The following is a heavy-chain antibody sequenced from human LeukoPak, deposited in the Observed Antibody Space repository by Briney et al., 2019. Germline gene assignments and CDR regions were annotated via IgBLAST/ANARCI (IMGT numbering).Heavy chain of an antibody. Sequence: GRSLRLSCAASGFTFSSYGMHWVRQAPGKGLEWVAVISYDGSNKYYADSVKGRSTISRDNSKNTLYLQMNSLRAEDTAVYYCANGDYWGQGTLVTVSS. V-gene: IGHV3-30*18. CDR2: ISYDGSNK. CDR1: GFTFSSYG. CDR3: ANGDY. J-gene: IGHJ4*02.